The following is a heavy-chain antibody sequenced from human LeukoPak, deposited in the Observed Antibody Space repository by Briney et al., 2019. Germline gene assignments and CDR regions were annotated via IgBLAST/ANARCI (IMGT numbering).Heavy chain of an antibody. CDR1: GGSISSGDYY. J-gene: IGHJ4*02. D-gene: IGHD5-12*01. V-gene: IGHV4-30-4*01. Sequence: PSETLSLTCTVSGGSISSGDYYWSWIRQPPGKCLEWIGYIYYSGSTYYNPSLKSRVTISVDTSKNQFSLKLSSVTAADTAVYYCARVSWLRFSYFYYWGQGTLVTVSS. CDR2: IYYSGST. CDR3: ARVSWLRFSYFYY.